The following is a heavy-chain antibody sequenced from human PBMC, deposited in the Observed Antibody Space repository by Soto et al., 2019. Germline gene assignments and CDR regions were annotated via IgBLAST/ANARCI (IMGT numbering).Heavy chain of an antibody. Sequence: SETLSLTCTVSGGSISSGDYYWSWIRQPPGKGLEWIGYIYYSGSTYYNPSLKSRVTISVDTSKNQFSLKLSSVTAADTAVYYCAREIQSIAATGSDWFDPWGQGTLVTVS. V-gene: IGHV4-30-4*01. CDR2: IYYSGST. CDR1: GGSISSGDYY. D-gene: IGHD6-13*01. J-gene: IGHJ5*02. CDR3: AREIQSIAATGSDWFDP.